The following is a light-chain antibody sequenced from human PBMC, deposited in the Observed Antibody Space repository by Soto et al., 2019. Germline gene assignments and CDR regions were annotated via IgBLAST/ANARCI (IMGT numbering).Light chain of an antibody. V-gene: IGKV3-20*01. CDR1: QTVHTN. CDR2: DAS. CDR3: QQYGDSPVT. Sequence: VMTQSPATLSASPGDRVTLSCRASQTVHTNLAWFQQKPGQAPKLLISDASDRATGIPDRFSGSGSGTDFTLTISRLVAEDFAVYYCQQYGDSPVTFGQGTKVDIK. J-gene: IGKJ1*01.